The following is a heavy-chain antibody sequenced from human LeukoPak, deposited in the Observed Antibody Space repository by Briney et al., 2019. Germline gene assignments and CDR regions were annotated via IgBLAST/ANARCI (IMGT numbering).Heavy chain of an antibody. CDR2: INHSGST. J-gene: IGHJ4*02. D-gene: IGHD6-19*01. V-gene: IGHV4-34*01. CDR3: ARGSLRAVAGYYFDY. Sequence: SETLSLTCAVYGGSFSGYYWSWIRQPPGKGLEWIGEINHSGSTNYNPSLKSRVTISVDTSKNQFSLKLSSVTAADTAVYYCARGSLRAVAGYYFDYWGQGTLVTVSS. CDR1: GGSFSGYY.